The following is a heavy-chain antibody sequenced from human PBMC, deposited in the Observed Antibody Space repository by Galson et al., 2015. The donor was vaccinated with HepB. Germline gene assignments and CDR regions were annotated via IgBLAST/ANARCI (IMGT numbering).Heavy chain of an antibody. D-gene: IGHD2-15*01. CDR1: GYTFTSYY. J-gene: IGHJ3*02. Sequence: SVKVSCKASGYTFTSYYMHWVRQAPGQGLEWMGIINPSGGSTSYAQKFQGRVTMTRDTSTSTVYMELSSLRSEDTAVYYCARDSGPLVVVAATQASDAFDIWGQGTMVTVSS. V-gene: IGHV1-46*01. CDR2: INPSGGST. CDR3: ARDSGPLVVVAATQASDAFDI.